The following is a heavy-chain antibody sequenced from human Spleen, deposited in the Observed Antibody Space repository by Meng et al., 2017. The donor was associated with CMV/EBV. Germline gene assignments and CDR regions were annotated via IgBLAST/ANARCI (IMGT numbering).Heavy chain of an antibody. V-gene: IGHV1-8*01. D-gene: IGHD3-10*01. Sequence: ASVKVSCKASGYTFTSYDINWLRQDTGQGLEWMGWMNPNSGNTGYAQKFKGKVAMTTDTSTSTAYMELRSQIPDDTAVYYCAHSKAGGLYGMDVWGQGTTVTVSS. CDR1: GYTFTSYD. CDR3: AHSKAGGLYGMDV. CDR2: MNPNSGNT. J-gene: IGHJ6*02.